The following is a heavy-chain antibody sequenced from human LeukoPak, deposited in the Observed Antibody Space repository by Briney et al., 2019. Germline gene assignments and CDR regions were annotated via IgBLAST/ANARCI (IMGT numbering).Heavy chain of an antibody. J-gene: IGHJ3*01. V-gene: IGHV1-2*02. Sequence: ASVKVSCKASGYTLTGSYMHWVRQAPGQGLEWMGWINPKSGGTNYAQRFQGRVTMTRDTSISTAYMELSRLRSDDTAVYYCARDLSYYGSGRYNDWGQGTMVTVSS. CDR3: ARDLSYYGSGRYND. CDR1: GYTLTGSY. CDR2: INPKSGGT. D-gene: IGHD3-10*01.